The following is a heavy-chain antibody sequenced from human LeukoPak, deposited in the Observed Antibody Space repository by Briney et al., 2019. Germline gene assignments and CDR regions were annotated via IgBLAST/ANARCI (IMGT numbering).Heavy chain of an antibody. D-gene: IGHD3-22*01. CDR2: IYSGGST. Sequence: PGGSLRLSCAASGFTVSSNHMSWVRKAPGKGLEWVSVIYSGGSTHYADSVKGRFTISRDNSKNTLYLQMNSLRAEDTAVYYCARGFYDSSGFRPYFDYWGQGILVTVSS. CDR3: ARGFYDSSGFRPYFDY. CDR1: GFTVSSNH. J-gene: IGHJ4*02. V-gene: IGHV3-53*01.